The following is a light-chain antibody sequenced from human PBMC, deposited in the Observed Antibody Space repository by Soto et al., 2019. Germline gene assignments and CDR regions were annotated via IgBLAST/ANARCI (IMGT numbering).Light chain of an antibody. J-gene: IGLJ1*01. CDR3: KSFTAGFTYV. V-gene: IGLV2-14*01. Sequence: QSVLTQPASVSGSPGQSITISCTGTSSDCGGYNHVSWYQQHPGKAPKLIIYDVSSRPSGVSNRFSGSKSGNTASLTISGLQAEDAADYYCKSFTAGFTYVFGTGTKVTV. CDR2: DVS. CDR1: SSDCGGYNH.